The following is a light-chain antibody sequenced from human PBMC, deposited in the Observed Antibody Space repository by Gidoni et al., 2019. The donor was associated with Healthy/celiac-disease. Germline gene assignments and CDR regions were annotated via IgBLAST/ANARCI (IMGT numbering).Light chain of an antibody. Sequence: QSALTQPASVSGSPGQSITNSCTGTSSDVGGYNYVSWYQQHPGTAPKLMIYEVSTRPSGVANRFSGSKSGNTASLTISGLQAEDEADYYCSSYTSSSTLAYVFGTGTKVTVL. CDR3: SSYTSSSTLAYV. CDR1: SSDVGGYNY. V-gene: IGLV2-14*01. J-gene: IGLJ1*01. CDR2: EVS.